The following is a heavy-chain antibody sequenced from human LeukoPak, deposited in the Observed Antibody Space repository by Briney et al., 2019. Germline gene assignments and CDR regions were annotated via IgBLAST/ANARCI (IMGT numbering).Heavy chain of an antibody. D-gene: IGHD3-22*01. J-gene: IGHJ4*02. V-gene: IGHV3-49*03. CDR3: TRELTPYYDSSGYEGPFDY. CDR2: IRSKAYGGTT. CDR1: GFTFGDYA. Sequence: GGSLRLSCTASGFTFGDYAMSWFRQAPGKGLEWVGFIRSKAYGGTTEYAASVKGRFTISRDDSKSIAYLQMNSLKTEDTAVYYCTRELTPYYDSSGYEGPFDYWGQGTLVTVSS.